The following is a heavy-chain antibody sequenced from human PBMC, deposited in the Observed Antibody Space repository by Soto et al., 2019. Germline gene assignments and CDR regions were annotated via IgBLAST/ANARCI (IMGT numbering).Heavy chain of an antibody. Sequence: AAVKVSCKASGGTFSSYAISWVRQAPGQGLEWVGGIIPILGTANYAQKFQGRVTITADKSTSTAYMELISLRSEDTAVYYCVESLVVAAPNWFDPWGQGTLVTVSS. V-gene: IGHV1-69*06. CDR3: VESLVVAAPNWFDP. J-gene: IGHJ5*02. D-gene: IGHD2-15*01. CDR1: GGTFSSYA. CDR2: IIPILGTA.